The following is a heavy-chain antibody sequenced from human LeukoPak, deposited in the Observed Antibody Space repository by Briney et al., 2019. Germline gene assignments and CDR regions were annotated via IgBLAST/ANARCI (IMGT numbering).Heavy chain of an antibody. Sequence: PSETLSLTCAVHGGSFSGYYWSWIRQPPGKGLEWIGEINHSGSTNYNPSLKSRVTISVDTSKNQFSLKLSSVTAADTAVYYCARGVAAAGAYYYGMDVWGQGTTVTVSS. CDR3: ARGVAAAGAYYYGMDV. CDR1: GGSFSGYY. CDR2: INHSGST. V-gene: IGHV4-34*01. J-gene: IGHJ6*02. D-gene: IGHD6-13*01.